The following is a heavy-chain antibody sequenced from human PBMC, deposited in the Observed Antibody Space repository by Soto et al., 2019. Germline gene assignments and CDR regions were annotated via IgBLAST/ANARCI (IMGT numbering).Heavy chain of an antibody. CDR3: ARLLGSGWQYYYYYYMDV. D-gene: IGHD6-19*01. Sequence: LTCTVSGGSISSYYWSWIRQPPGKGLEWIGYIYYSGSTNYNPSLKSRVTISVDTSKNQFSLKLSSVTAADTAVYYCARLLGSGWQYYYYYYMDVWGKGTTVTVSS. CDR2: IYYSGST. CDR1: GGSISSYY. V-gene: IGHV4-59*08. J-gene: IGHJ6*03.